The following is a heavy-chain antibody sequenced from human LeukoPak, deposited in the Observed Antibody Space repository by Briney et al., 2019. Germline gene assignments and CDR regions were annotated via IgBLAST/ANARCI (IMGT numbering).Heavy chain of an antibody. CDR2: ISSSSSYT. J-gene: IGHJ4*02. D-gene: IGHD3-9*01. V-gene: IGHV3-11*06. CDR1: GFTFSGYY. CDR3: ARGRSDYDILTGYYAY. Sequence: GGSLRLSCAASGFTFSGYYMSWIRQAPGKGLEWVSYISSSSSYTNYADSVKGRFTISRDNAKNSLYLQMNSLRAEDTAVYYCARGRSDYDILTGYYAYWGQGTLVTVSS.